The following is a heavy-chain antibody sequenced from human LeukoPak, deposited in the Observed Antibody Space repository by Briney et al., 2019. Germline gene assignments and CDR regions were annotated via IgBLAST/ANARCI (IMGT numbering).Heavy chain of an antibody. CDR2: ISGSGGST. D-gene: IGHD3-16*02. CDR1: GFTFSSYA. CDR3: ARDIYDYVWGSYRPDAFDI. V-gene: IGHV3-23*01. J-gene: IGHJ3*02. Sequence: HTGGSLRLSCAASGFTFSSYAMSWVRQAPGKGLEWVSAISGSGGSTYYADSVKGRFTISRDNSKNTLYLQMNSLRAEDTAVYYCARDIYDYVWGSYRPDAFDIWGQGTMVTVSS.